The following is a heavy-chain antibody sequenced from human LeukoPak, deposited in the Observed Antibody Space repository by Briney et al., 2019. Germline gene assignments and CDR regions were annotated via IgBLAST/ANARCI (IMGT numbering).Heavy chain of an antibody. CDR3: ARGLYYYGSGSYGPYYYYYGMDV. V-gene: IGHV1-58*01. D-gene: IGHD3-10*01. J-gene: IGHJ6*02. Sequence: GASVKVSCKASGFAFGRSTVEWVRQARGQRLEWIGWIVVGSGNTKYAQKLQERLTITRDVSTGTVFMELSSLRSEDTAVYYCARGLYYYGSGSYGPYYYYYGMDVWGQGTTVTVYS. CDR1: GFAFGRST. CDR2: IVVGSGNT.